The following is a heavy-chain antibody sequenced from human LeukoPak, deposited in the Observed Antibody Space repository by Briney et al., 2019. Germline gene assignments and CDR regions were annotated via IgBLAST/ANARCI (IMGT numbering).Heavy chain of an antibody. CDR1: GYSISSGYY. Sequence: SETLSLTCTVSGYSISSGYYRGWIRQPPGKGLEWIGDIYHSGRTYDNPSLKSRVTISVDTSKNQFSLKLSSVTAADTAVYYCARDKGHFDVDFWGQGILVTVSS. V-gene: IGHV4-38-2*02. J-gene: IGHJ4*02. D-gene: IGHD3-9*01. CDR2: IYHSGRT. CDR3: ARDKGHFDVDF.